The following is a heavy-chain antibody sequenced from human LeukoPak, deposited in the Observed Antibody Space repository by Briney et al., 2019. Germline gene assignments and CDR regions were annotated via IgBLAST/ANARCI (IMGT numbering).Heavy chain of an antibody. J-gene: IGHJ4*02. CDR3: ARLSFGELSD. V-gene: IGHV4-38-2*01. CDR1: GYSISSGYN. D-gene: IGHD3-10*01. CDR2: ISHSGRT. Sequence: SETLTLTCAASGYSISSGYNWGWIRQPPGKGLEWIGSISHSGRTYYNPSLKSRVTMSVDTSKNQFSLRLSSVTAADTAVYYCARLSFGELSDWGRGTLVTVSS.